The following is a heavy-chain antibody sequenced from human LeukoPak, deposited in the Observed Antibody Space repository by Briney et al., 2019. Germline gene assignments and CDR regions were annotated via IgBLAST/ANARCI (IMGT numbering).Heavy chain of an antibody. J-gene: IGHJ4*02. V-gene: IGHV1-2*02. CDR2: INPNSGGT. CDR3: ARLGIAYVWGSYHPREVYFDY. D-gene: IGHD3-16*02. Sequence: ASVKVSCKASGYPVTGYYMHWVRQAPGQGLEWMGWINPNSGGTNYAQKFQGRVTMTRDTSISTAYMELSWLRSDDTAVCYCARLGIAYVWGSYHPREVYFDYWGQGTLVTVSS. CDR1: GYPVTGYY.